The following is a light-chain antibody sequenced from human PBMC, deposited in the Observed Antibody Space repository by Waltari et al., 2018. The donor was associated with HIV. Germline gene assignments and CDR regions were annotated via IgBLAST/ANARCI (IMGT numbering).Light chain of an antibody. J-gene: IGLJ3*02. Sequence: QAVLTQPSSISASPGASASLTCTFRSGVNVPSYRVYWYQQQPGSPPQYLLRYKSDSDKQQGSGVPSRFSGSKDASANAAILVISGLQPEDEADYYCMLWHSSSWVFGGGTKLTVL. CDR1: SGVNVPSYR. V-gene: IGLV5-45*02. CDR3: MLWHSSSWV. CDR2: YKSDSDK.